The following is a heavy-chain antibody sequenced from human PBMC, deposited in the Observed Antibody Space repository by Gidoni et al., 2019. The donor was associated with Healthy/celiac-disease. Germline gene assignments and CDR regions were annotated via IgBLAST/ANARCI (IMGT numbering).Heavy chain of an antibody. CDR3: ARHRARYGSGSYYDAFDI. J-gene: IGHJ3*02. CDR2: IYPGDSDT. CDR1: GYSFTSYW. Sequence: EVQLVQSGAEVKKPGESLKISCKGSGYSFTSYWIGWVRQMPGKGLEWMGIIYPGDSDTRYSPSFQGQVTISADKSISTAYLQWSSLKASDTAMYYCARHRARYGSGSYYDAFDIWGQGTMVTVSS. D-gene: IGHD3-10*01. V-gene: IGHV5-51*01.